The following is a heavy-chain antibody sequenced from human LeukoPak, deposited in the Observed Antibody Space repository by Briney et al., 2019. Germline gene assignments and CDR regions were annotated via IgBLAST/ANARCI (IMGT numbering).Heavy chain of an antibody. Sequence: ASVKVSCKASGYTFTGYYMRWVRQAPGQGLEWMGWINPNSGGTNYAQKFQGRVTMTRDTSISTAYMELSRLRSDDTAVYYCARDRGGGSYLGAFDIWGQGTMVTVSS. CDR2: INPNSGGT. V-gene: IGHV1-2*02. D-gene: IGHD1-26*01. J-gene: IGHJ3*02. CDR3: ARDRGGGSYLGAFDI. CDR1: GYTFTGYY.